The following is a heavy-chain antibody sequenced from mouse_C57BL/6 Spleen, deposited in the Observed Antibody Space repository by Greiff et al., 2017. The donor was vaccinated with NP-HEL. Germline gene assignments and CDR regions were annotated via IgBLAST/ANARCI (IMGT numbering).Heavy chain of an antibody. CDR1: GYTFTSYW. D-gene: IGHD1-1*01. J-gene: IGHJ3*01. CDR2: IDPSDSYT. V-gene: IGHV1-50*01. CDR3: ARSDYYYGSRGFAY. Sequence: QVQLQQPGAELVKPGASVKLSCKASGYTFTSYWMQWVKQRPGQGLEWIGEIDPSDSYTNYNQKFKGKATLTVDTSSSTAYMQLSSLTSEDSAVYYCARSDYYYGSRGFAYWGQGTLVTVSA.